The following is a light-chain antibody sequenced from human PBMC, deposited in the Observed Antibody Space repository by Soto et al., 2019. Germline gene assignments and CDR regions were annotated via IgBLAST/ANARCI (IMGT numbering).Light chain of an antibody. Sequence: QSALTQPASVSRSPGQSITISCTGTSSDVGSYNLVSWYQQHPGKAPKLMIYEGSKRPSGVSNRFSGSKSGNTASLTISGLQAEDEADYYCCSYAGSSTLVFGGGTKVTLL. CDR1: SSDVGSYNL. CDR3: CSYAGSSTLV. J-gene: IGLJ2*01. CDR2: EGS. V-gene: IGLV2-23*01.